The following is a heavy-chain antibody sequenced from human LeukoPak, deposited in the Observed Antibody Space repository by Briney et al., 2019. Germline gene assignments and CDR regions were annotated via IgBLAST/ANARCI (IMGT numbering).Heavy chain of an antibody. J-gene: IGHJ4*02. CDR2: IYSGGST. D-gene: IGHD6-6*01. CDR3: ARDKESSSSFDY. Sequence: LPGGSLRLSCAASGFTVSTNYMNWVRQAPGKGLEWVSVIYSGGSTYYVDSVKGRFIISRDNSRNAVYLQMNSLRAEDTAVYYCARDKESSSSFDYWGQGTLVTVSS. V-gene: IGHV3-53*01. CDR1: GFTVSTNY.